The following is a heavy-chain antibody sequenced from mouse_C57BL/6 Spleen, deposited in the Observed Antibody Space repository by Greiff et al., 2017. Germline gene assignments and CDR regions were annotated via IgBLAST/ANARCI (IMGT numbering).Heavy chain of an antibody. Sequence: QVQLQQSGPELVKPGASVKISCKASGYAFSSSWMNWVKQRPGKGLEWIGRIYPGDGDTNYNGKFKGKATLTADKSSSTAYMQLSSLTSEDSAVYFCARSRDYDDGTVDYWGQGTTLTVSS. CDR2: IYPGDGDT. CDR3: ARSRDYDDGTVDY. D-gene: IGHD2-4*01. J-gene: IGHJ2*01. CDR1: GYAFSSSW. V-gene: IGHV1-82*01.